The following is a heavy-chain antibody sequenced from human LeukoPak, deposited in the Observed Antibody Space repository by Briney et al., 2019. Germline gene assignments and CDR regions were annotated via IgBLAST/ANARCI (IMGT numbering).Heavy chain of an antibody. D-gene: IGHD2-8*01. CDR2: GYCNGRS. CDR3: ARAGSSGPYCTIGSCYGMDV. CDR1: GVSINNPNYC. J-gene: IGHJ6*02. Sequence: SETLSLTCTVSGVSINNPNYCWSWVRQPPGKGLEWVGYGYCNGRSYYNPSLRSRLTMTVDTSSNQFSLELSSVTAADMAVYYCARAGSSGPYCTIGSCYGMDVWGQGTTVTVSS. V-gene: IGHV4-30-4*08.